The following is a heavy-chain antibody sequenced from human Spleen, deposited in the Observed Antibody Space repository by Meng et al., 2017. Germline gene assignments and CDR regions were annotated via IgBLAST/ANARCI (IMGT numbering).Heavy chain of an antibody. D-gene: IGHD5-24*01. CDR3: AVGRRDGYNFLFDS. Sequence: GGSLRLSCAASGFTFSSYSMNWVRQAPGKGLEWVAAIGTGGDTYYSDSVKGRFTISREDAKNSLFLQLNTLRDGDTAVYYCAVGRRDGYNFLFDSWGLGTRVTVSS. CDR1: GFTFSSYS. CDR2: IGTGGDT. V-gene: IGHV3-13*01. J-gene: IGHJ4*02.